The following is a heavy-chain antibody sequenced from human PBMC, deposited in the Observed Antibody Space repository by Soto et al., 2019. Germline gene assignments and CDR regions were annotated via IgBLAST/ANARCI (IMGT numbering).Heavy chain of an antibody. CDR1: GGSITSYY. V-gene: IGHV4-59*01. CDR3: AAAPRY. CDR2: IYHSGGT. D-gene: IGHD6-25*01. Sequence: QVQLQESGPGLVKPSETLSLTCAVSGGSITSYYWSWVRQAPGKGLEWIGYIYHSGGTDYHPSLTRRVTMSVGTAKNQVCLRLTAVTAVDTAVYYCAAAPRYWGQGNLGTVSS. J-gene: IGHJ4*02.